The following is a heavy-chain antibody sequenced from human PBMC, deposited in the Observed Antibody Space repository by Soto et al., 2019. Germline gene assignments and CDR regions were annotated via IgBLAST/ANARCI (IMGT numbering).Heavy chain of an antibody. CDR2: IYPGDSDT. V-gene: IGHV5-51*01. Sequence: EVQLVQSGAEVKKPGESLKISCKGSGYSFTNYWIAWVRQMPGKGLEWMGIIYPGDSDTRYSPSFQGQVTISADKSPISAYLQWSSLEASDTAMYYCARRGGTGDHTNWFDPWGQGTLVIVSS. D-gene: IGHD7-27*01. CDR3: ARRGGTGDHTNWFDP. CDR1: GYSFTNYW. J-gene: IGHJ5*02.